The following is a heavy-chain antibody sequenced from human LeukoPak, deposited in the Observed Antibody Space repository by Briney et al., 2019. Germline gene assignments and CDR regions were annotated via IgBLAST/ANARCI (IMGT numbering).Heavy chain of an antibody. CDR2: IKQDGSEK. D-gene: IGHD1-14*01. V-gene: IGHV3-7*01. CDR3: ARNQRRLDY. Sequence: GGSLRLPCAASGFTFSSYWMSWVRQAPGKGLELVANIKQDGSEKYYVDSVKGRFAISRDNAKNSLYLQMNSLRAEDTAVYYCARNQRRLDYWGQGTLVTVSS. CDR1: GFTFSSYW. J-gene: IGHJ4*02.